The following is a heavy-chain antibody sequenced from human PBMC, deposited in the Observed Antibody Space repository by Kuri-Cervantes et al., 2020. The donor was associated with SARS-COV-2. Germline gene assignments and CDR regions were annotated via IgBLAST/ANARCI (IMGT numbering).Heavy chain of an antibody. CDR1: GFTFSSYG. D-gene: IGHD1-26*01. CDR2: IRYDGSNK. V-gene: IGHV3-30*02. Sequence: GGSLRLSCAASGFTFSSYGMHWVRQAPGKGLEWVAFIRYDGSNKYYADSVKGRFTISRDNSKNTLYLQMNSLRAEDTAVYYCANTGIVGAKRSQHYYNYYYMDVWGKGTTVTVSS. J-gene: IGHJ6*03. CDR3: ANTGIVGAKRSQHYYNYYYMDV.